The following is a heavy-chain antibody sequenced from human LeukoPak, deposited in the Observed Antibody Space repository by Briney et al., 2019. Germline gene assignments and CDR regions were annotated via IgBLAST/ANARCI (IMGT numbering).Heavy chain of an antibody. J-gene: IGHJ4*02. CDR2: IYPGDSDT. CDR1: GYSFTSYW. D-gene: IGHD6-13*01. CDR3: ARQAHSSSWYFPFDY. V-gene: IGHV5-51*01. Sequence: GESLKISCKGSGYSFTSYWIGWVRQMPGKGLEWMGIIYPGDSDTRYSPSFQGQVTISADKSISTAYLQWSSLKASDTAMYYCARQAHSSSWYFPFDYWGQGTLVTVSS.